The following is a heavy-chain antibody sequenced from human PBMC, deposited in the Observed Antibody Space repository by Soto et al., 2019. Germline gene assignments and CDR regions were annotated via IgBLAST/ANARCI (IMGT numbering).Heavy chain of an antibody. CDR2: INHNGRT. CDR3: ERGRRHCSEGSCSQTKTFDR. V-gene: IGHV4-34*02. D-gene: IGHD2-15*01. Sequence: QVQLQQWGAGLLKPSETLSLTCAVFGGSSSSHNWNWIRQSAGKGLEWIGEINHNGRTTYNPSLKSRVSILFDTSKNQFALNLNAMTAADTALDVCERGRRHCSEGSCSQTKTFDRWGQGTQVTVSS. J-gene: IGHJ4*02. CDR1: GGSSSSHN.